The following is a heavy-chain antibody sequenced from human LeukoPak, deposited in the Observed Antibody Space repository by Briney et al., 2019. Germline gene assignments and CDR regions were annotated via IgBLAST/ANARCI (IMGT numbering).Heavy chain of an antibody. CDR1: GFTFSDYY. D-gene: IGHD1-1*01. J-gene: IGHJ4*02. CDR2: MSSSASTI. CDR3: SKWNGYGDY. V-gene: IGHV3-11*01. Sequence: GGSLRLSCAASGFTFSDYYMSWIRQAPRKGLEWVSYMSSSASTIYYADSVKGRFTISRDNSKNTLFLQMNSLRDEDTAIYYRSKWNGYGDYWGQGTLVTVSS.